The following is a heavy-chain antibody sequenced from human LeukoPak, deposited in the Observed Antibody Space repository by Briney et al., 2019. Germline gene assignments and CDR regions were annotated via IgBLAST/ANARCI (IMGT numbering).Heavy chain of an antibody. CDR1: GYTFTGYY. CDR3: ARTAVAGNPDWSDP. CDR2: INPNSGGT. J-gene: IGHJ5*02. V-gene: IGHV1-2*02. D-gene: IGHD6-19*01. Sequence: ASVKVSCKASGYTFTGYYMHWVRHAPGQGLEWMGWINPNSGGTNYAQKFQGRVTMTRDTSISTAYMELSRLRSDDTPVYYCARTAVAGNPDWSDPWGQGTLVTVSS.